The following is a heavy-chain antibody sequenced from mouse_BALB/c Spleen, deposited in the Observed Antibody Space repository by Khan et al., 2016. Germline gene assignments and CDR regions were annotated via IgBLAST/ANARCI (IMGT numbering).Heavy chain of an antibody. D-gene: IGHD2-10*01. CDR3: ARAFYGHYYAMDY. CDR2: ILPGTGNT. CDR1: GYTFSSYW. V-gene: IGHV1-9*01. J-gene: IGHJ4*01. Sequence: QVQLQQSGAELMKPGASVKISCKATGYTFSSYWIEWVKQRPGHGLEWIGEILPGTGNTNYNEKFKGKATFTADTSSNTAYMQLSSLTSEDSAVYYCARAFYGHYYAMDYWGQGTSVTVFS.